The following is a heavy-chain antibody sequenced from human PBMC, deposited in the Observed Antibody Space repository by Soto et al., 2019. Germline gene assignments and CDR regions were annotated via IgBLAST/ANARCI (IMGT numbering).Heavy chain of an antibody. V-gene: IGHV2-5*02. CDR1: GFSLTTSGVG. J-gene: IGHJ5*01. CDR3: AHRDGFGEFDS. Sequence: QITLKESGPTLVKPTQTLTLTCTFSGFSLTTSGVGVGWIRQPPGKALEWLALIYWDDGKRYSPSLKSRLTTKKAASRNHVVLTMTNMDPVDTDTYLCAHRDGFGEFDSCGQGTPVTVSS. D-gene: IGHD3-10*01. CDR2: IYWDDGK.